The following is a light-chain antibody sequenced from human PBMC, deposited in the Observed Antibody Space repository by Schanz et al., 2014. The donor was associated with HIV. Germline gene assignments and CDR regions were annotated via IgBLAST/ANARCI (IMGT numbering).Light chain of an antibody. J-gene: IGKJ2*01. Sequence: IQMTQSPSTVSASVGDRVTLTCRASQTIGRFLAWYQQKPGRAPKLLIYQASTLQTGVPSRFSGSGSGTSFTLTITSLQPDDFATYYCQQCVTYPYTFGQGTTLDIK. CDR1: QTIGRF. V-gene: IGKV1-5*03. CDR2: QAS. CDR3: QQCVTYPYT.